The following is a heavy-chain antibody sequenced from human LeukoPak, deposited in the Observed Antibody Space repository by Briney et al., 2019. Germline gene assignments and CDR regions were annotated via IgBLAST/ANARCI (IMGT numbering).Heavy chain of an antibody. CDR3: ARDSGTTGEVKFDP. CDR2: IYSSGST. V-gene: IGHV4-4*07. D-gene: IGHD3-10*01. CDR1: GGSFSGYY. J-gene: IGHJ5*02. Sequence: SETLSLTCAVYGGSFSGYYWSWIRQPAGKGLEWIGRIYSSGSTDYNPSLKSRVTMSVDTSKNKFSLKLSSVTAADTAVYYCARDSGTTGEVKFDPWGQGTLVTVSS.